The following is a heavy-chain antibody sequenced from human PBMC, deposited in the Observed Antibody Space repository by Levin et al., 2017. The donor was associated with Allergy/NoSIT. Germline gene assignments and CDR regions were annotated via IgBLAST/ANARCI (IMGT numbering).Heavy chain of an antibody. Sequence: GESLKISCAASGFTFSSYWMHWVRQAPGKGLVWVSRINSDGSSTSYADSVKGRFTISRDNAKNTLYLQMNSLRAEDTAVYYCARDSLTINWGSLKADAFDIWGQGTMVTVSS. J-gene: IGHJ3*02. V-gene: IGHV3-74*01. CDR3: ARDSLTINWGSLKADAFDI. CDR2: INSDGSST. D-gene: IGHD7-27*01. CDR1: GFTFSSYW.